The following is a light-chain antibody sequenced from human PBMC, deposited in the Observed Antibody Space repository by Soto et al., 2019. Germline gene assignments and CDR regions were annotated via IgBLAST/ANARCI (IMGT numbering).Light chain of an antibody. CDR3: QQSGSSPVFT. J-gene: IGKJ3*01. CDR1: QSVSSSY. Sequence: EIVLTQSPGTLSLSPGERATLSCRASQSVSSSYLAWYQQKPGQAPRLLIYGASSRVTGIPDRFSGSGSGTAFTLTIGRLEPEDFAVYYCQQSGSSPVFTFGAGTKVDI. V-gene: IGKV3-20*01. CDR2: GAS.